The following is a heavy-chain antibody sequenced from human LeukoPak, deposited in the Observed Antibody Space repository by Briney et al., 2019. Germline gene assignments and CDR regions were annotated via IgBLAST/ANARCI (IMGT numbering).Heavy chain of an antibody. J-gene: IGHJ4*02. CDR2: INHSGST. V-gene: IGHV4-34*01. Sequence: TSETLSLTCAVYGGSFSGYYWSWIRQPPGKGLEWIGEINHSGSTNYNPSLKSRVTISVDTSKNQFSLKLSSVTAADTAVYYCARGPRRDGYITYYFDYWGQGTLVTVSS. D-gene: IGHD5-24*01. CDR3: ARGPRRDGYITYYFDY. CDR1: GGSFSGYY.